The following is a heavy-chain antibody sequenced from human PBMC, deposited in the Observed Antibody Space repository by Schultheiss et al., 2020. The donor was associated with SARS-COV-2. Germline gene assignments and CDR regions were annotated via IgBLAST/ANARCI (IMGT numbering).Heavy chain of an antibody. D-gene: IGHD4-17*01. CDR1: GGSISSYY. CDR3: ASGTTSYGDVDY. CDR2: INHSGST. J-gene: IGHJ4*02. V-gene: IGHV4-59*08. Sequence: SETLSLTCTVSGGSISSYYWSWIRQPPGKGLEWIGEINHSGSTNYNPSLKSRVTISVDTSKNQFSLKLSSVTAADTAVYYCASGTTSYGDVDYWGQGTLVTVSS.